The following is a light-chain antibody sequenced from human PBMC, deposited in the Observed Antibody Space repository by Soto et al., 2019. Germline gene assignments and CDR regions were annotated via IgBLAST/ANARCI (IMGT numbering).Light chain of an antibody. J-gene: IGKJ4*01. Sequence: DIVMTQSPDSLAVSLGERATVNCKSSQNLLYSSNNKNYLAWYQQKPGQPPKLLIYWASTRESGVPDRFSVSGSGTEFTLTISSLQAEDVAVYYCQQYYSTPFTFGGGTKVEIK. V-gene: IGKV4-1*01. CDR1: QNLLYSSNNKNY. CDR2: WAS. CDR3: QQYYSTPFT.